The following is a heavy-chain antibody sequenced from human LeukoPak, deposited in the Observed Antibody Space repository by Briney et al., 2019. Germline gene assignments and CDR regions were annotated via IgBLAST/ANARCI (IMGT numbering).Heavy chain of an antibody. Sequence: ASETLSLTCTVSGGSISSSSYYWGWIRQPPGKGLEWIGSIYDSGSTYYNPSLKSRVTISVDTSKNQFSLKLSSVTAADTAVYYCARKRWELPYFGYWGQGTLVTVSS. CDR3: ARKRWELPYFGY. CDR1: GGSISSSSYY. CDR2: IYDSGST. V-gene: IGHV4-39*01. D-gene: IGHD1-26*01. J-gene: IGHJ4*02.